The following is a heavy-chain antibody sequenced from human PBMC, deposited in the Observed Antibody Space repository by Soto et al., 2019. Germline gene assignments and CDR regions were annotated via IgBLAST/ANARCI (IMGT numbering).Heavy chain of an antibody. Sequence: QVQLQQWGAGLLKPSETLSLTCAVYGGSFSGYYWSWIRQPPGKGLEWIGEINHSGSTNYNPSLKSRVTISVDTSKNQFSLKLSSVTAADTAVYYCARVDFWSGYSGSDWFDPWGQGTLVTVSS. D-gene: IGHD3-3*01. CDR3: ARVDFWSGYSGSDWFDP. CDR2: INHSGST. J-gene: IGHJ5*02. V-gene: IGHV4-34*01. CDR1: GGSFSGYY.